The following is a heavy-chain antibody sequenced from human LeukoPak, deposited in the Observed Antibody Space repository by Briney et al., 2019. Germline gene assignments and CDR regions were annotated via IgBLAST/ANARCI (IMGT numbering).Heavy chain of an antibody. D-gene: IGHD2-2*01. V-gene: IGHV3-30*02. CDR3: AKGLGVVVPAERYNWFDP. CDR2: IRYDGSNK. Sequence: GGSLRLSCAASGFTFSSYGMHWVRQAPGKGLEWVAFIRYDGSNKYYADSVKGRFTISRDNSKNTLYLQMNSLRAEDTAVYYCAKGLGVVVPAERYNWFDPWGQGTLVTVSS. J-gene: IGHJ5*02. CDR1: GFTFSSYG.